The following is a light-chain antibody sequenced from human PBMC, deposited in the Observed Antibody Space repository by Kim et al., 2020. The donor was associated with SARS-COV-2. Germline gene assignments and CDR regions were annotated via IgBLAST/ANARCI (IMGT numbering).Light chain of an antibody. Sequence: GQRVTISCSGSRTTIGSNYVYWYQQLPITAPKLLIYSDDQRPSGVPDRFSGSKSGTSASLAISGLRSEDEADYYCAAWDESLTAWVFGGGTQLTVL. CDR1: RTTIGSNY. CDR2: SDD. CDR3: AAWDESLTAWV. J-gene: IGLJ3*02. V-gene: IGLV1-47*02.